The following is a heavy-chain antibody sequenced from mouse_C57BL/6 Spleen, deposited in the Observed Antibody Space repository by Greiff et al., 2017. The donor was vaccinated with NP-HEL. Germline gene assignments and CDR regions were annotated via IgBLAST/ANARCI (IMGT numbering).Heavy chain of an antibody. CDR3: AGDDDGFAY. J-gene: IGHJ3*01. CDR1: GFSLTSYG. V-gene: IGHV2-4*01. CDR2: IWRGGST. Sequence: VQLQQSGPGLVQPSQSLSITCTVSGFSLTSYGVHWVRQPPGKGLEWLGVIWRGGSTDYYAAFITRLSISKDNSKSQVFFKMNSLQADDTAIYYCAGDDDGFAYWGKGTLVTVSA. D-gene: IGHD2-4*01.